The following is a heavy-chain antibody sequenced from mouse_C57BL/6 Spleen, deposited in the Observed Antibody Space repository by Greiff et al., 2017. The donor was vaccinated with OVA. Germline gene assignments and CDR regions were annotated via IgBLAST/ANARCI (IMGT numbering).Heavy chain of an antibody. CDR3: TRSDDDDVPLAL. D-gene: IGHD2-4*01. CDR1: GYTFTDYE. CDR2: IDPETGGT. J-gene: IGHJ3*01. Sequence: VQLQQSGAELVRPGASVTLSCKASGYTFTDYELHWVKQTPVHGLEWIGAIDPETGGTAYNQKFKGKAILTADKSSSTAYMELRSLTSEDSAVYYCTRSDDDDVPLALWGQGNLDPGSA. V-gene: IGHV1-15*01.